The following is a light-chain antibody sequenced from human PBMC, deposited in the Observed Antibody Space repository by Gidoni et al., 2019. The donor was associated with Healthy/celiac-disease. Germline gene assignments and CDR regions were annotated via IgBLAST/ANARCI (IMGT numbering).Light chain of an antibody. CDR2: LGS. V-gene: IGKV2-28*01. J-gene: IGKJ4*01. Sequence: IVMTQSPLSLPVTPGAPASISCMSSQSLLHSNGYNYLDWYLQKPGQSPQLLIYLGSNRASGVPDRFSGSGSGTDFTLKIIRVEAEDVGVYYCMQALQTPRTFGGGTKVEIK. CDR3: MQALQTPRT. CDR1: QSLLHSNGYNY.